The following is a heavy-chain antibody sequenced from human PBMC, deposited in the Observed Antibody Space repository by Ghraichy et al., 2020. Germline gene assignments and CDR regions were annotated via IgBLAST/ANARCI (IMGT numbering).Heavy chain of an antibody. V-gene: IGHV3-15*07. Sequence: GGSLRLSCADSTFTFSNAWMNWVRQAPGKGLEWVGRIKSKTDGGTTDYASSVKGRFTISRDDSKSTLYLQMNSLKTEDTAVYYCCTEVDKWNDRVNDYWGQGTLVTVSS. CDR3: CTEVDKWNDRVNDY. D-gene: IGHD1-20*01. CDR1: TFTFSNAW. J-gene: IGHJ4*02. CDR2: IKSKTDGGTT.